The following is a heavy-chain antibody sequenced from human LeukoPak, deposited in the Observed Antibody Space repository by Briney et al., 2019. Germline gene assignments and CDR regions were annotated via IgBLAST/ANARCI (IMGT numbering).Heavy chain of an antibody. V-gene: IGHV4-38-2*01. Sequence: SETLSLTCAVSGYSISSGYYWGWIRQPPGKGLEWIGSIYHSGSTYYNPSLKSRVTISVDTSKNQFSLKLSSVTAADTAVYYCARRDYGVNSGEYFQHWGQGTLVTVSS. CDR1: GYSISSGYY. CDR3: ARRDYGVNSGEYFQH. CDR2: IYHSGST. J-gene: IGHJ1*01. D-gene: IGHD4-23*01.